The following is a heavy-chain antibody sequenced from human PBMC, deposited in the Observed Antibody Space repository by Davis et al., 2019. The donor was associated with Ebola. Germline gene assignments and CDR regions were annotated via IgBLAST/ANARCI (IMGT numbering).Heavy chain of an antibody. CDR2: ISSSSSTI. J-gene: IGHJ4*02. CDR1: GFTFSSYD. CDR3: ARDSNWDFDY. Sequence: PGGSLRLSCAASGFTFSSYDMHWVRQAPGKGLEWVSYISSSSSTIYYADSVKGRFTISRDNAKNSLYLQMNSLGDEDTAVYYCARDSNWDFDYWGQGTLVTVSS. V-gene: IGHV3-48*02. D-gene: IGHD7-27*01.